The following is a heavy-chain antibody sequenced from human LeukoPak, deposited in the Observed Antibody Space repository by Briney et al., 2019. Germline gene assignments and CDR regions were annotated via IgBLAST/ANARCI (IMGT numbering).Heavy chain of an antibody. Sequence: PGGSLRLSCAASGFTVSSNYMSWVRQAPGKGLEWVSAISGSGGSTCYADSVKGRFTISRDNSKNTLYLQMNRLRAEDTAVYYCAKRLLPGIAAAGFFDYWGQGTLVTVSS. CDR1: GFTVSSNY. CDR3: AKRLLPGIAAAGFFDY. D-gene: IGHD6-13*01. CDR2: ISGSGGST. J-gene: IGHJ4*02. V-gene: IGHV3-23*01.